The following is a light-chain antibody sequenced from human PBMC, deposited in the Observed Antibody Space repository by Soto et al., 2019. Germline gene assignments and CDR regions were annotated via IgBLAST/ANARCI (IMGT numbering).Light chain of an antibody. CDR2: DAS. Sequence: EIVLTQSPATLSLSPGERATLSCSASQSVSSYLACYQQRPGKATSLLIYDASNRATGIPARFSGSVSGTDFTLTISSLEPEDFAVYYCQQRSNWHTFGQGNKLEIK. CDR1: QSVSSY. V-gene: IGKV3D-11*02. J-gene: IGKJ2*01. CDR3: QQRSNWHT.